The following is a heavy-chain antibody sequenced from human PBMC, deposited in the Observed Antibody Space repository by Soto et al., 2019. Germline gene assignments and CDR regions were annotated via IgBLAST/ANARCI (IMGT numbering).Heavy chain of an antibody. J-gene: IGHJ4*02. CDR1: GFTFSSYG. D-gene: IGHD2-2*01. Sequence: GGSLRLSCAASGFTFSSYGMHWVRQSPGKGLEWVAVISYDGSNKYYADSVKGRFTISRDNSKNTLYLQMDSLRAEDAAVYYCAKDPGDIVVVPAAPTDYWGQGTLVTVSS. CDR3: AKDPGDIVVVPAAPTDY. V-gene: IGHV3-30*18. CDR2: ISYDGSNK.